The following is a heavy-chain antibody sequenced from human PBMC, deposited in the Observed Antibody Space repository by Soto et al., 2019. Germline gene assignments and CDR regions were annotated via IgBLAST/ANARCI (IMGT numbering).Heavy chain of an antibody. CDR1: GGTFSSYA. CDR3: ARDPAVADDTINWFDP. D-gene: IGHD6-19*01. Sequence: QVQLVQSGAEVKKPGSSVKVSCKASGGTFSSYAISWVRQAPGQGLEWMGGIIPIFGTANYAQKFQGRVTITADESTSTAYMEMSSLRSEDTAVYYCARDPAVADDTINWFDPWGQGTLVTVSS. CDR2: IIPIFGTA. V-gene: IGHV1-69*01. J-gene: IGHJ5*02.